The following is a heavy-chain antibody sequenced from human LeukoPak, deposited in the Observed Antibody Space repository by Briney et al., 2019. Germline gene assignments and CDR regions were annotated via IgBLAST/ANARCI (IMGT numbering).Heavy chain of an antibody. CDR2: IRGKANSYAT. D-gene: IGHD2-21*02. CDR3: TRQRVGTSTFDY. CDR1: GFTFGDSP. Sequence: GGSLRLSCAASGFTFGDSPMHWVRQASGKGLEWVGRIRGKANSYATGYAASLKGRFTISRDDSETSAYLQMNSLDTEDTAVYFCTRQRVGTSTFDYWGQGILVTVSS. J-gene: IGHJ4*02. V-gene: IGHV3-73*01.